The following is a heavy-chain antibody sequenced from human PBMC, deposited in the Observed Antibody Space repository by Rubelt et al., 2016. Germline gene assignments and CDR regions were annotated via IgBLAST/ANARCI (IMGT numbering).Heavy chain of an antibody. Sequence: QVQLQQWGAGLLKPSETLSLTCAVYGGSFSGYYWSWIRQPPGKGLEWIGEINHSGSTTYNPSLKSRVTISVDTSKNQFSRKLSSVTAADTSVYYCARLQWELSTIDFWGQGTLVTVSS. J-gene: IGHJ4*02. CDR1: GGSFSGYY. CDR2: INHSGST. V-gene: IGHV4-34*01. CDR3: ARLQWELSTIDF. D-gene: IGHD1-26*01.